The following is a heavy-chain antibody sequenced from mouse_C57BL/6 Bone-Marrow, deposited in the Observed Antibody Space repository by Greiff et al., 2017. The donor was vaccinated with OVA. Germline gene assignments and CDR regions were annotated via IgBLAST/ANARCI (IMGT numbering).Heavy chain of an antibody. Sequence: QVQLKESGAELVRPGASVKLSCTASGYTFTDYYINWVKQRPGQGLEWIARIYPGSGNTYYNEKFKGKATLTAEKSSSTAYMQLSSLTSEDSAVYVCARSYYDYLPRFAYWGQGTLVTVSA. CDR2: IYPGSGNT. V-gene: IGHV1-76*01. J-gene: IGHJ3*01. CDR1: GYTFTDYY. D-gene: IGHD2-4*01. CDR3: ARSYYDYLPRFAY.